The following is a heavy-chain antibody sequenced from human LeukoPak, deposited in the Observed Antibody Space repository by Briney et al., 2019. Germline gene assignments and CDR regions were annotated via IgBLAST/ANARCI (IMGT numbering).Heavy chain of an antibody. CDR2: IYNSGRT. V-gene: IGHV3-53*01. CDR1: GFNVSNNY. J-gene: IGHJ3*02. Sequence: GGSLRLSCAASGFNVSNNYMSWVRQAPGKGLEWVSIIYNSGRTYYAESVKGRFSISRDNSKNTLFLRMNSLRVEDTAIYYCAREWDSSGYYTRGTFDIWGQGTIVTVSS. CDR3: AREWDSSGYYTRGTFDI. D-gene: IGHD3-22*01.